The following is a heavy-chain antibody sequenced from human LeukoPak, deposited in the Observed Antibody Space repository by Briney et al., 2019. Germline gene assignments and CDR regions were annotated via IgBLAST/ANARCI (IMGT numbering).Heavy chain of an antibody. Sequence: GGSLRLSCAASGFTVSSNYMSWVRQAPGKGLKWVSVIYSGGSTYYADSVKGRFTISRDNSKNTLYLQMNSLRAEDTAVYYCAREGIAAVGTIDAFDIWGQGTMVTVSS. CDR3: AREGIAAVGTIDAFDI. V-gene: IGHV3-53*01. CDR2: IYSGGST. CDR1: GFTVSSNY. J-gene: IGHJ3*02. D-gene: IGHD6-13*01.